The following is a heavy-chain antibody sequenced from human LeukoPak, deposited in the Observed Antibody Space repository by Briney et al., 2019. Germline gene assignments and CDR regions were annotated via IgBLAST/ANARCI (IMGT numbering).Heavy chain of an antibody. Sequence: GGSLRLSCAASGFTFSSYSMNWVRQAPGKGLEWVSYISSSSSTIYYADSVKGRFTISRDNAKNSLYLQMNSLRAEDTAVYYCARDRPDFGVSSYMDVWGKGTTVTVSS. D-gene: IGHD3-10*01. V-gene: IGHV3-48*01. J-gene: IGHJ6*03. CDR3: ARDRPDFGVSSYMDV. CDR1: GFTFSSYS. CDR2: ISSSSSTI.